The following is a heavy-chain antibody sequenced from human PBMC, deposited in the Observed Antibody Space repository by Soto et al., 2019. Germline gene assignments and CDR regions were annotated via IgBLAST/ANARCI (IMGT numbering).Heavy chain of an antibody. J-gene: IGHJ4*02. D-gene: IGHD3-10*01. CDR2: ISGSGGST. V-gene: IGHV3-23*01. CDR1: GFTFSSYA. CDR3: AKYGYGSGSYDY. Sequence: EVQLLESGGGLVQPGGSLRLSCAASGFTFSSYAMSWVRQAPGKGLEWVSAISGSGGSTYYADSVKGRFTISRDNSKNMLYLQMNSLRAEDTAVYYCAKYGYGSGSYDYWGQGTLVTVSS.